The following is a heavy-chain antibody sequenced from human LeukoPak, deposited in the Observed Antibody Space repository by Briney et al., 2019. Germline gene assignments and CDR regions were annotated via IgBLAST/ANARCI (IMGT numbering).Heavy chain of an antibody. CDR3: ARDNSSGWSDFHYYGMDV. CDR2: ISSGGSPT. V-gene: IGHV3-48*01. CDR1: RFTFSSYS. Sequence: GGSLRLSCAASRFTFSSYSMNWVRQAPGKGLEWISYISSGGSPTYYADSVKGRFVISRDSAKNSLYLRMNSLRAEDTAVYYCARDNSSGWSDFHYYGMDVWGQGTTVIVSS. D-gene: IGHD6-19*01. J-gene: IGHJ6*02.